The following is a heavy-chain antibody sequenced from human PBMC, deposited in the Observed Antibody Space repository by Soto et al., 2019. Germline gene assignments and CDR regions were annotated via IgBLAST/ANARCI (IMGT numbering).Heavy chain of an antibody. V-gene: IGHV4-31*03. CDR2: IYYSGST. D-gene: IGHD3-22*01. CDR3: ARDLSSDDAFDI. J-gene: IGHJ3*02. CDR1: GGSISSSGYY. Sequence: QVQLQESGPGLVKPSQTLSLTCTVSGGSISSSGYYWSWIRQHPGKGLEWIGYIYYSGSTYYNPSLESRVTISVDTSKNQFSLRLTSVTAADTAVYCCARDLSSDDAFDIWGQGTMVTVSS.